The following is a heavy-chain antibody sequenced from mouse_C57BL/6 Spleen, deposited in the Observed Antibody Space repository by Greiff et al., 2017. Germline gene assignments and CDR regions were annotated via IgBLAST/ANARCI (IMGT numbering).Heavy chain of an antibody. Sequence: EVQLQQSGPELVKPGASVKISCKASGYTFTDYYMNWVKQSHGKSLEWIGDINPNNGGTSYNQKFKGKDTLTVDKSSSTAYMGLRSLTSEDSAVYYCARASRDEDYWGQGTTLTVSS. D-gene: IGHD3-3*01. V-gene: IGHV1-26*01. CDR1: GYTFTDYY. J-gene: IGHJ2*01. CDR3: ARASRDEDY. CDR2: INPNNGGT.